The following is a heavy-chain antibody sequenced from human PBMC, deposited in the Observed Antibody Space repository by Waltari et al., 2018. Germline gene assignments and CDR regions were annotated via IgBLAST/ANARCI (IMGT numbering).Heavy chain of an antibody. CDR2: INSDGGST. Sequence: EVQLVESGGGLVQPGGSLRLSCVASGFIFSTYWMDWVRQAPGKGLVWFSRINSDGGSTTYADSVKVQFTISRDNAKNTLYLHMSSLRAEDTAVYYCVRENIAAAGLESWGQGTLVTVSS. CDR1: GFIFSTYW. CDR3: VRENIAAAGLES. J-gene: IGHJ4*02. D-gene: IGHD6-13*01. V-gene: IGHV3-74*01.